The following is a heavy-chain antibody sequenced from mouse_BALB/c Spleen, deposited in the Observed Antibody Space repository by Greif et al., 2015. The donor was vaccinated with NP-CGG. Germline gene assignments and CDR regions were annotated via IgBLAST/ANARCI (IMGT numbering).Heavy chain of an antibody. D-gene: IGHD2-1*01. CDR1: GYTFTSYY. CDR2: INPSSGGT. Sequence: VQLQQSGAELVKPGASVKLSCKASGYTFTSYYMYWVKQRPGQGLEWIGEINPSSGGTNFNEKSKSKATLTVDKSSSTAYMQLSSLTSEDSAVYYCTRGAYGNYSYYYAMDYWGQGTSVTVSS. CDR3: TRGAYGNYSYYYAMDY. V-gene: IGHV1S81*02. J-gene: IGHJ4*01.